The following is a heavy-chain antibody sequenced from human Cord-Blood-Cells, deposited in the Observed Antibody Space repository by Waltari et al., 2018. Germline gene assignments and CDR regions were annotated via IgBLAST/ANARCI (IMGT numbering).Heavy chain of an antibody. J-gene: IGHJ5*02. CDR1: GGPISSSTW. CDR2: IYHSGST. CDR3: AWRLVGGWFDP. V-gene: IGHV4-4*02. Sequence: QVQLQESGPGLVKPWGPLSIPCAVSGGPISSSTWWSWVRQPPGKGRGWIGEIYHSGSTNYNPSLKSRVTISVDKSKNQFSLKLSSVTAADTAVYYCAWRLVGGWFDPWGQGTLVTVSS. D-gene: IGHD6-19*01.